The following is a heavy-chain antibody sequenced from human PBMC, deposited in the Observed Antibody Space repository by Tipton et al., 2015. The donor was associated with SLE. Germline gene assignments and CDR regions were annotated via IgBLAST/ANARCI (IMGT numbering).Heavy chain of an antibody. CDR1: GFTFSHYG. V-gene: IGHV3-33*01. CDR2: ILYDGSNE. Sequence: SLRLSCAASGFTFSHYGMHWVRQAPGKGLEWVALILYDGSNEYYGESVRGRFTISRDSSRNTLYLQMNSLRAEDTAVYYCARESYHDFRGRYDYWGQGILVTVSS. J-gene: IGHJ4*02. CDR3: ARESYHDFRGRYDY. D-gene: IGHD3-3*01.